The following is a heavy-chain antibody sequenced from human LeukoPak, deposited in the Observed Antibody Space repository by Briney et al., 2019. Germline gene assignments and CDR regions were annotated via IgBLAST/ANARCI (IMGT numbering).Heavy chain of an antibody. D-gene: IGHD5-12*01. CDR2: IYYSGST. J-gene: IGHJ4*02. Sequence: SETLSLTCTVSDGSICSYYWSWIRQPPGKGLEWIGYIYYSGSTNYNPSLKSRVTISVDTSKNQFSLKLSSVTAADTAVYYCARGKYDSGYDRVSVYYFDYWGQGTLVTVSS. V-gene: IGHV4-59*01. CDR3: ARGKYDSGYDRVSVYYFDY. CDR1: DGSICSYY.